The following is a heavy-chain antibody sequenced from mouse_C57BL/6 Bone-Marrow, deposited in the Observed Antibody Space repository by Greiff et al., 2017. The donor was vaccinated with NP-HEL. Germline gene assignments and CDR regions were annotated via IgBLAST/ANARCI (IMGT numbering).Heavy chain of an antibody. V-gene: IGHV1-47*01. CDR3: ARPHDLLGYFDV. J-gene: IGHJ1*03. CDR1: GYTFTTYP. CDR2: FHPYNDAT. D-gene: IGHD2-1*01. Sequence: QVQLQQSGAELVKPGASVKMSCKVSGYTFTTYPIEWMKQNHGKSLEWIGNFHPYNDATKYNEKFKGKATLTVEKSSSTVYLELSRLTSDDSAVYYCARPHDLLGYFDVWGTGTTVTVSS.